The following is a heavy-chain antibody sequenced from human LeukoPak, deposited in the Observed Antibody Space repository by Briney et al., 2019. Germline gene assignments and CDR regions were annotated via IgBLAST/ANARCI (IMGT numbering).Heavy chain of an antibody. CDR2: ISSSSSSYI. D-gene: IGHD6-13*01. CDR3: ARAFAAAGRGYYYGMDV. Sequence: GSLRLSCAASGFTFSSYSMNWVRQAPGKGLEWVSSISSSSSSYIYYADSVKGRFTISRDNAKNSLYLQMNSLRAEDTAVYYCARAFAAAGRGYYYGMDVWGQGTTVTVSS. CDR1: GFTFSSYS. V-gene: IGHV3-21*01. J-gene: IGHJ6*02.